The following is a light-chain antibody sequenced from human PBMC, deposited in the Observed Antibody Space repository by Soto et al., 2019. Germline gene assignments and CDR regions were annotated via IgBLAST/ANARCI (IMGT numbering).Light chain of an antibody. CDR2: AAT. V-gene: IGKV1-12*01. J-gene: IGKJ3*01. CDR1: QDISSL. Sequence: IQMTQSPSSVSASVGDRVTITCRASQDISSLLAWYQHKPGKAPKLLIYAATTLQSGVPSRFSGSASGTEFTLTISSLQPDDFATYYCQQADTFPFTFGPGTKVDMK. CDR3: QQADTFPFT.